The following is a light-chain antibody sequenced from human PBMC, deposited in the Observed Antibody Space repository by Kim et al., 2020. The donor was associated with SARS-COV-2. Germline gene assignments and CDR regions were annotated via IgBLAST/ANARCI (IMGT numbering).Light chain of an antibody. Sequence: EIVMTQSPATLSVSPGERATLSCRASQSIDSNLAWYQQKPGQAPRLLIYGASTRATGVPARFNGSGSGTDFTLIISGLQSEDFALYYCHQYSDWPPRYTFGQGTKLEI. CDR1: QSIDSN. CDR3: HQYSDWPPRYT. CDR2: GAS. V-gene: IGKV3-15*01. J-gene: IGKJ2*01.